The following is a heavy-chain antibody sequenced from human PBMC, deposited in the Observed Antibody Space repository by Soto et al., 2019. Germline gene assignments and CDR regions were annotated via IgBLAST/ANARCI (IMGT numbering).Heavy chain of an antibody. CDR1: GAPFSGHW. J-gene: IGHJ4*02. Sequence: EVQLVESGGGLVEPGGSLRLTCAVSGAPFSGHWMSWVRQAPGKGLEWVARIKSKKDGGTIEYAAPVKDRLTISRDDARNTLYLQMNSLKTEDTAIYYCTAETYCGGGSCPEYWGQGTLVTVSS. V-gene: IGHV3-15*01. CDR3: TAETYCGGGSCPEY. D-gene: IGHD2-15*01. CDR2: IKSKKDGGTI.